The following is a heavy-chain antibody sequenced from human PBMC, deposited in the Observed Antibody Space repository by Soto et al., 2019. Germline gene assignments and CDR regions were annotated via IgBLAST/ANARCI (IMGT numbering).Heavy chain of an antibody. V-gene: IGHV3-30-3*01. CDR1: GFTFSDYA. CDR2: ISFDGNIK. CDR3: ARAPGHSVHSSGWQIDY. D-gene: IGHD6-19*01. Sequence: GGSLRLSCAASGFTFSDYAMCWVRQAPGKGLEWVSVISFDGNIKYYTGSVKGRFTISKDNSKNTLHLQVNSLRTEDTALYYCARAPGHSVHSSGWQIDYWGQGTLVTVSS. J-gene: IGHJ4*02.